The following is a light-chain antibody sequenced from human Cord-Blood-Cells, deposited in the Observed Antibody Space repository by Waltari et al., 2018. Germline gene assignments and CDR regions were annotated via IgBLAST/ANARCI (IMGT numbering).Light chain of an antibody. CDR2: GAS. V-gene: IGKV3-15*01. Sequence: EIVMTQSPATLSVSPGERATLSCRASQSVSSNLAWYQQKPDQAPRLLIYGASTRATGIPARFSGSGSGTEFTLTISSLQSEDFAVYYCQQYNNWPSPYTFGQGTKLEIK. CDR3: QQYNNWPSPYT. J-gene: IGKJ2*01. CDR1: QSVSSN.